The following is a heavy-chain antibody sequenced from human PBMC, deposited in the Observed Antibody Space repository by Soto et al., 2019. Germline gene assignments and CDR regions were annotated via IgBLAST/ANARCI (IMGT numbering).Heavy chain of an antibody. D-gene: IGHD2-2*01. J-gene: IGHJ6*02. CDR2: IIPVFGTA. Sequence: QAQLEQSGGEVKKPGSSVKVSCKASRVAFSKFIVTWVRQAPGVGLEWVGGIIPVFGTANYAQEFQGRVTITANESTSTSYMEVNNLRSEDTAVYYGAKVRYSSPMGYYYGMDVWGQGTTVTVSS. V-gene: IGHV1-69*01. CDR3: AKVRYSSPMGYYYGMDV. CDR1: RVAFSKFI.